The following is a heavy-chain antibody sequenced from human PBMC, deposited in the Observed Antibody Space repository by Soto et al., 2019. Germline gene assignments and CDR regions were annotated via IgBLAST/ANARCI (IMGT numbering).Heavy chain of an antibody. V-gene: IGHV3-23*03. CDR3: AKGRSYYYYYGVDV. J-gene: IGHJ6*02. CDR1: GFSFSNYA. CDR2: IYSGGSA. Sequence: GGSLRLSCAASGFSFSNYAMNWVRQAPGKGLEWVSVIYSGGSAYYADSVKGRFTISRDNSKSTLYLQMNSLRAEDTALYYCAKGRSYYYYYGVDVWGQGTTVTVSS.